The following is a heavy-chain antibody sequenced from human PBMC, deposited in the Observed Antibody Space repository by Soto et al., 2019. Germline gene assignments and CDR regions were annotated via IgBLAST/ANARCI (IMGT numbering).Heavy chain of an antibody. J-gene: IGHJ6*02. CDR2: FDPEDGET. CDR3: VKDIPPRHVDYDILTGYPKLTLYYYGMDV. D-gene: IGHD3-9*01. Sequence: GASVKVSCKVSGYTLTELSMHWVRQAPGKGLEWMGGFDPEDGETIYAQKFQGRVTMTEDTSTDTAYMELSSLRSEDTAVYYCVKDIPPRHVDYDILTGYPKLTLYYYGMDVWGQGTTVTVSS. CDR1: GYTLTELS. V-gene: IGHV1-24*01.